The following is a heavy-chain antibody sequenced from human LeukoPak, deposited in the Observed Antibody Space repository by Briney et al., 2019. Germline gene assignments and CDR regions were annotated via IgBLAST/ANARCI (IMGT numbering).Heavy chain of an antibody. Sequence: GGSLRLSCAASGFTFSSYWMSWVRQAPGKGLEWVANINQDGSEKYSVDSVKGRFTISRDNAKNSLYLQMNSLRAEDTAVSYCARDQISWNYDILTGYSNYYFDYWGQGTLVTVSS. D-gene: IGHD3-9*01. CDR1: GFTFSSYW. J-gene: IGHJ4*02. CDR2: INQDGSEK. CDR3: ARDQISWNYDILTGYSNYYFDY. V-gene: IGHV3-7*01.